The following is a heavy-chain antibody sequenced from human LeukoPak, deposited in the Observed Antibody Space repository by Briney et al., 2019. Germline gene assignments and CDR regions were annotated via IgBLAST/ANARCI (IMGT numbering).Heavy chain of an antibody. Sequence: ASVTVSCTSSVYTFTGYDINWVRQATGQGLEWMGWMNPNTGDTGYAQKFQGRVTMTRNTSIDTAYMELSGLRSEDTAVYYCTRGSLSGSSRDYWGQGTLVTVSS. J-gene: IGHJ4*02. CDR2: MNPNTGDT. V-gene: IGHV1-8*01. D-gene: IGHD1-26*01. CDR1: VYTFTGYD. CDR3: TRGSLSGSSRDY.